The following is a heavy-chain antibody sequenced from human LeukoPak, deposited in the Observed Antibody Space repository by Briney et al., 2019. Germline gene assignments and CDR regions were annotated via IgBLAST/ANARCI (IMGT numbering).Heavy chain of an antibody. D-gene: IGHD3-22*01. Sequence: PSETLSLTCTVSGGSISSYYWSWIRQPPGKGLEWIGYIYYSGSTNYNPSLKSRVTISVDTSKNQFSLKLSSVTAADTAVYYCANTYYYDSGGYFQFDFWGQGTLVTVSS. CDR2: IYYSGST. CDR3: ANTYYYDSGGYFQFDF. J-gene: IGHJ4*02. CDR1: GGSISSYY. V-gene: IGHV4-59*01.